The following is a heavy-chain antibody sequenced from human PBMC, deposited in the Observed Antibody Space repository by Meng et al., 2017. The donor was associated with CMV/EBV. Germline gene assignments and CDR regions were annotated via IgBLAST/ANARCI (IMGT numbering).Heavy chain of an antibody. J-gene: IGHJ4*02. D-gene: IGHD2-8*02. CDR3: AAGAGGVFSGYFDY. CDR2: IIPILGIA. CDR1: GGTFSSYT. Sequence: SVKVSCKAPGGTFSSYTISWVRQAPGQGLEWMGRIIPILGIANYAQKFQGRVTITADKSTSTAYMELSSLRSEDTAVYYCAAGAGGVFSGYFDYWGQGTLVTVSS. V-gene: IGHV1-69*02.